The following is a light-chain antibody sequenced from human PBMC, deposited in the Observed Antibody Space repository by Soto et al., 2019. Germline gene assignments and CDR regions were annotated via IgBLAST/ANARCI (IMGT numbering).Light chain of an antibody. CDR1: QSVNSR. CDR2: GAS. CDR3: QHYGRSPIT. Sequence: EIVLPQSPGPLSLSPGERSTLSCRASQSVNSRLAWYQHKPGQAPRLLISGASSRATGIPDRFSGSGSATDFTLTISRLEPEDFALYYCQHYGRSPITFGQGTRLEIK. V-gene: IGKV3-20*01. J-gene: IGKJ5*01.